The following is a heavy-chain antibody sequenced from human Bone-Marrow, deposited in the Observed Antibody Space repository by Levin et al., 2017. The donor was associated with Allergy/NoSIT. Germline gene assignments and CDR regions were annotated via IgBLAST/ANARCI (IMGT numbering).Heavy chain of an antibody. V-gene: IGHV4-34*01. D-gene: IGHD5-18*01. CDR2: INHSGST. Sequence: SETLSLTCAVYGGSFSGYYWSWIRQPPGKGLEWIGEINHSGSTNYNPSLKSRVTISVDTSKNQFSLKLSSVTAADTAVYYCASGRGYSYGYMVYWGQGTLVTVSS. J-gene: IGHJ4*02. CDR3: ASGRGYSYGYMVY. CDR1: GGSFSGYY.